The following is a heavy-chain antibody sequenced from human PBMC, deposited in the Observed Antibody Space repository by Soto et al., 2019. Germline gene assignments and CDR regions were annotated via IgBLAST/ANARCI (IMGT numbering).Heavy chain of an antibody. D-gene: IGHD6-19*01. CDR3: ARGEVSSSGWLFDF. Sequence: QVQLMQSGSEVKKPGASVKVSCRASGYTLTTNYLHWVRQAPGQGLEWVAMINPRSGCNTNYAQKFKGRVAVTSDTSTTVYLELNSLSSDDRAVYYCARGEVSSSGWLFDFWGQGTLVTVSS. V-gene: IGHV1-46*03. CDR1: GYTLTTNY. CDR2: INPRSGCNT. J-gene: IGHJ4*02.